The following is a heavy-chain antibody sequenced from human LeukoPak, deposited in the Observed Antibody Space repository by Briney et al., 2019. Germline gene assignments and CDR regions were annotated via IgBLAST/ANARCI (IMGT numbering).Heavy chain of an antibody. CDR1: GYTFTSYD. J-gene: IGHJ6*02. V-gene: IGHV1-8*01. CDR2: MNPNSGNT. CDR3: ARKGYCSSTSCFSIYYYGMDV. Sequence: ASVTVSCMASGYTFTSYDINWVRQATGQGLEWMGWMNPNSGNTGYAQKFQGRVTMTRNTSISTAYMELSSLRSEDTAVYYCARKGYCSSTSCFSIYYYGMDVWGQGTTVTVSS. D-gene: IGHD2-2*01.